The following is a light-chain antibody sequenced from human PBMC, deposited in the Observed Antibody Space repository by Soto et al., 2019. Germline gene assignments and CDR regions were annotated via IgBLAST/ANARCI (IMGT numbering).Light chain of an antibody. V-gene: IGKV1-39*01. CDR2: GAS. CDR3: QRSYSTLT. J-gene: IGKJ2*01. CDR1: QSISNF. Sequence: DIQMTQSPSSLSASVGDRVTITCRASQSISNFLNWYQQKPGKAPKLLIYGASSLQSGVPSRFSGSGSGTHFTLTISSLQPEDFTTYYCQRSYSTLTFGQGTKLEIK.